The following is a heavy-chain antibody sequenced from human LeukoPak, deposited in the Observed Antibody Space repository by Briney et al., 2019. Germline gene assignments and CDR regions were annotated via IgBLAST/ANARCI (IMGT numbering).Heavy chain of an antibody. J-gene: IGHJ4*02. D-gene: IGHD3-22*01. Sequence: ASVKVSCKASGYTFTSYGISWVRQAPGQGLEWMGWISAYNGNTNYAQKLQGRVNMTTDTSTSTAYMELRSLRSDDTAVYYCARVPLPGPYYYYDSSGYYIFWGQGTLVTVSS. CDR3: ARVPLPGPYYYYDSSGYYIF. CDR1: GYTFTSYG. CDR2: ISAYNGNT. V-gene: IGHV1-18*01.